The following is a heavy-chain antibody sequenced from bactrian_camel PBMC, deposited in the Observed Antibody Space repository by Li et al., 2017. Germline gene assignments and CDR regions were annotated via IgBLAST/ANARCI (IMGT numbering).Heavy chain of an antibody. CDR3: NTNNPTGSTCRLDS. V-gene: IGHV3S53*01. J-gene: IGHJ6*01. Sequence: QLVESGGGSVQAGGSLRLSCTAPGFNFNKCAIHWYRQAAGKQREWVSSIRPDGSTDYPDSVKGQFTISKDQAKDTVYLQMNSLKPEDTAMYSCNTNNPTGSTCRLDSWGQGTQVTVS. CDR1: GFNFNKCA. D-gene: IGHD6*01. CDR2: IRPDGST.